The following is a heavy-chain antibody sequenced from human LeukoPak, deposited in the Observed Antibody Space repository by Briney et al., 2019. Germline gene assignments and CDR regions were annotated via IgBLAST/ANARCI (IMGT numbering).Heavy chain of an antibody. CDR3: ANVYYYDSSGYYSDFHY. CDR1: GLTFNNYA. D-gene: IGHD3-22*01. CDR2: ISGRGASK. Sequence: PGGSLRLSCAVSGLTFNNYAMSWVRQAPGKGLEWVSGISGRGASKYYADSVKGRFTISRDNSKNTLYLQMNSLRAEDTAVYYCANVYYYDSSGYYSDFHYWGQGTLVTVSS. V-gene: IGHV3-23*01. J-gene: IGHJ4*02.